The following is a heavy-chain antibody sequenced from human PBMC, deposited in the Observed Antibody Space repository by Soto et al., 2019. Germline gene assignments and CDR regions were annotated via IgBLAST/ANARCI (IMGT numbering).Heavy chain of an antibody. CDR3: AKGTGIQFDY. CDR2: ISYDGSNK. CDR1: GFTFSRHG. J-gene: IGHJ4*02. V-gene: IGHV3-30*18. D-gene: IGHD3-3*02. Sequence: QVQLVESGGGVVQPGRSLRLSCAASGFTFSRHGMHWVRQAPGKGLEWVALISYDGSNKYYADSVKGRFTISRDNSKNPLFLQMNSLRAEDTAVYYCAKGTGIQFDYWGQGTLVTVSS.